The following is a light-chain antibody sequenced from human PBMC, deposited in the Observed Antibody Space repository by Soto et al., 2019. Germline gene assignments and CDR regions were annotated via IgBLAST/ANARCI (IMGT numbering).Light chain of an antibody. Sequence: DIQMTQSPSSLSASVGDRVTITCRASQSISSYLNWYQQKPGKAPKLLIYAASSLQSGVPSRFSGSGSGTDFTLPISSLQHEDFETNYCQQSYSTPPTFGHGNKRESK. CDR2: AAS. CDR3: QQSYSTPPT. J-gene: IGKJ2*01. V-gene: IGKV1-39*01. CDR1: QSISSY.